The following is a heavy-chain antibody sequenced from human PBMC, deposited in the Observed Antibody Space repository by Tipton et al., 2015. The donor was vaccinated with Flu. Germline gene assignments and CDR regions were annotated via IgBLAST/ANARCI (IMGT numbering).Heavy chain of an antibody. D-gene: IGHD6-19*01. Sequence: TLSLTCSVSGGSISGGGYSWSWIRQLPGKGLEWIGYIYGSGKAYYNPSLKSRVIVSLDTSKNQFSLKLSSVNAADTAVYYCARSCDSAWYDFPYAFDMWGQGTVVIVSS. CDR1: GGSISGGGYS. CDR2: IYGSGKA. CDR3: ARSCDSAWYDFPYAFDM. V-gene: IGHV4-31*03. J-gene: IGHJ3*02.